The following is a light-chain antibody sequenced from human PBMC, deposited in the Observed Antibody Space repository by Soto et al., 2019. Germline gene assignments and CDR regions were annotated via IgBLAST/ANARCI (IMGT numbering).Light chain of an antibody. CDR3: SSYISSFSHV. V-gene: IGLV2-14*01. CDR1: SSDVGTYNY. J-gene: IGLJ1*01. Sequence: QSALTQPASVSGSPGQSVTISCTGTSSDVGTYNYVSWYQQYPGKAPKLMIFEVSDRPSGVSNRFSGSKSGNTASLTISGLQAEDEADYYCSSYISSFSHVFGTGTKLTVL. CDR2: EVS.